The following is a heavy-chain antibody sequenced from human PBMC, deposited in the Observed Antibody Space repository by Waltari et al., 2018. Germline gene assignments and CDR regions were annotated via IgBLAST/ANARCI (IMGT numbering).Heavy chain of an antibody. CDR3: ARTLWFGESRYYFDY. D-gene: IGHD3-10*01. Sequence: QLQLQESGPGLVKPSETLSLTCTVSGGSISSSSYYWGWIRQPPGKGLEWIGSIYYSGRSYYNPSLKRRITISVNTSKNQFSLKLSSVTAADTAVYYCARTLWFGESRYYFDYWGQGTLVTVSS. CDR1: GGSISSSSYY. CDR2: IYYSGRS. J-gene: IGHJ4*02. V-gene: IGHV4-39*07.